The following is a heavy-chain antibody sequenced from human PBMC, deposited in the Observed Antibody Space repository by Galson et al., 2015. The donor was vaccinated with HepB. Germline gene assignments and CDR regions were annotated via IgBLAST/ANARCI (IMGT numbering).Heavy chain of an antibody. J-gene: IGHJ6*02. V-gene: IGHV3-30*18. CDR3: AKELPLDTAMDYYYYYGMDV. CDR2: ISYDGSNK. D-gene: IGHD5-18*01. CDR1: GFTFSSYG. Sequence: SLRLSCAASGFTFSSYGMHWVRQAPGKGLEWVAVISYDGSNKYYADSVKGRFTISRDNSKNTLYLQMNSLRAEDTAVYYCAKELPLDTAMDYYYYYGMDVWGQGTTVTVSS.